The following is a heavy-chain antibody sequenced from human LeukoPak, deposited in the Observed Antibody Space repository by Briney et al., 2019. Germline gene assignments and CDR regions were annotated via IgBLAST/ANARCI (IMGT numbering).Heavy chain of an antibody. CDR3: TRAQSILLYYGVFDY. CDR1: GYTFTGYY. CDR2: INPNSGGT. V-gene: IGHV1-2*02. D-gene: IGHD1-26*01. J-gene: IGHJ4*02. Sequence: ASVKVSCKASGYTFTGYYLHWMRQAPGQGLEWVGWINPNSGGTNYAQNFQGRVTVTRDASISTAHMELTRLTSDDTAVYYCTRAQSILLYYGVFDYWGQGTLVAVSS.